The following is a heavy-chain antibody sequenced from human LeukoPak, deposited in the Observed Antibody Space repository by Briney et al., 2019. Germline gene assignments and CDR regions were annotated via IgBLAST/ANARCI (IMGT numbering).Heavy chain of an antibody. D-gene: IGHD6-19*01. CDR3: AKLGGWSGAYDAFDI. V-gene: IGHV3-33*06. Sequence: GRSLRLSCAASGFTFSSYGMHWVRQALGKGLEWVAVIWYDGSNKYYADSVKGRFTISRDNSKNTLYLQMNSLRAEDTAVYYCAKLGGWSGAYDAFDIWGQGTMVTVSS. CDR2: IWYDGSNK. CDR1: GFTFSSYG. J-gene: IGHJ3*02.